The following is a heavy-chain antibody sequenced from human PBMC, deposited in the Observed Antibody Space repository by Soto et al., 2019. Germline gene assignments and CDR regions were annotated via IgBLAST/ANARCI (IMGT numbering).Heavy chain of an antibody. CDR2: IYYSGST. CDR1: GGSISSYY. Sequence: SETLSLTCTVSGGSISSYYWSWIRQPPGKGLEWIGYIYYSGSTNYNPSLKSRVTISVDTSKNQFSLKLSSVTAADTAVYYCARELDYSNYLEGYYYYYMDVWGKGTTVTVSS. CDR3: ARELDYSNYLEGYYYYYMDV. D-gene: IGHD4-4*01. V-gene: IGHV4-59*12. J-gene: IGHJ6*03.